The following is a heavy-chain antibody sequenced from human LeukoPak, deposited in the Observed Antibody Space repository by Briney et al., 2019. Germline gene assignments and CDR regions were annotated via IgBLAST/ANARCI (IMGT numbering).Heavy chain of an antibody. Sequence: GGSLRLSCAASGFTFSSYWMSWVRQAPGKGLEWVANIKQDGSEKYYVDSVKGRFTISRDNAKNSLYLQMNSLRAEDAAVYYCARDGNYFGSGSPYNYWGLGALVTVSS. CDR1: GFTFSSYW. J-gene: IGHJ4*02. CDR3: ARDGNYFGSGSPYNY. CDR2: IKQDGSEK. V-gene: IGHV3-7*01. D-gene: IGHD3-10*01.